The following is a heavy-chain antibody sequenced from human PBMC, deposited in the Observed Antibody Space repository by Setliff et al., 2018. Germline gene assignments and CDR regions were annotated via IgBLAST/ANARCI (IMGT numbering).Heavy chain of an antibody. CDR3: ARHLGPWDPVDY. D-gene: IGHD1-26*01. Sequence: SETLSLTCSVSGDSIGGSFYYWGWIRQPPGKGLEWIGNIYYTGATYYNPSLKSRVTISVDTSKNQFSLKVSSVTAADTAVYYCARHLGPWDPVDYWGPGTLVTV. CDR1: GDSIGGSFYY. CDR2: IYYTGAT. J-gene: IGHJ4*02. V-gene: IGHV4-39*01.